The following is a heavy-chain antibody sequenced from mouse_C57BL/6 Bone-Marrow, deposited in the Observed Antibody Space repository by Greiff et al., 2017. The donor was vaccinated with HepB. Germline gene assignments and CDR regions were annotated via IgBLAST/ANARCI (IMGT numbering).Heavy chain of an antibody. CDR3: ARQGGDYYGSSIFAY. J-gene: IGHJ3*01. CDR2: ISSGGSYT. D-gene: IGHD1-1*01. V-gene: IGHV5-6*01. CDR1: GFTFSSYG. Sequence: DVQLVESGGDLVKPGGSLKLSCAASGFTFSSYGMSWVRQTPDKRLEWVATISSGGSYTYYPDSVKGRFTISRDNAKNTLYLQMSSLKSEDTAMYYCARQGGDYYGSSIFAYWGQGTLVTVSA.